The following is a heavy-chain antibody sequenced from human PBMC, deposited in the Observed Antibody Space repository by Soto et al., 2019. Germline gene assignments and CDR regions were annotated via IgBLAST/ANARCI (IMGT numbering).Heavy chain of an antibody. CDR3: ARGQSGWYSYYYYGMDV. V-gene: IGHV3-21*01. J-gene: IGHJ6*02. D-gene: IGHD6-19*01. CDR1: GFTFSSYS. Sequence: GGSLRLSCAASGFTFSSYSMNWVRQAPGKGLEWVSSISSSSSYIYYADSVKGRFTISRDNAKNSLYLQMNSLRAEDTAVYYCARGQSGWYSYYYYGMDVWGQGTTVTV. CDR2: ISSSSSYI.